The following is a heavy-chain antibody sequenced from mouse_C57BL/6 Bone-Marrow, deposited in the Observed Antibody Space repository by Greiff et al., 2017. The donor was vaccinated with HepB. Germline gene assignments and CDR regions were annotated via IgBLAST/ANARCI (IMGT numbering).Heavy chain of an antibody. J-gene: IGHJ2*01. CDR1: GFNIKDDY. CDR3: YYYGSSYDY. D-gene: IGHD1-1*01. Sequence: VQLQQSGAELVRPGASVKLSCTASGFNIKDDYMHWVKQRPEQGLEWIGWIDPENGDTEYASKFQGKVTITADTSSNTAYLQLSSLTSEDTAVYYCYYYGSSYDYWGQGTTLTVSS. V-gene: IGHV14-4*01. CDR2: IDPENGDT.